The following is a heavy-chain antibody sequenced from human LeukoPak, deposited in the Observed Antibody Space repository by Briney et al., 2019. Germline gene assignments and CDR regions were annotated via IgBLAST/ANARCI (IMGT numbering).Heavy chain of an antibody. V-gene: IGHV1-69*04. CDR3: ARDGSWTKMDV. J-gene: IGHJ6*04. D-gene: IGHD3-10*01. Sequence: ASVKVSCKASGGTFSSYAISWVRQAPGQGLEWMGRIIPILGIANYAQKFQGRVTITADKSTSTAYMELSSLRSEDTAVYYCARDGSWTKMDVGGKGTTVTVSS. CDR1: GGTFSSYA. CDR2: IIPILGIA.